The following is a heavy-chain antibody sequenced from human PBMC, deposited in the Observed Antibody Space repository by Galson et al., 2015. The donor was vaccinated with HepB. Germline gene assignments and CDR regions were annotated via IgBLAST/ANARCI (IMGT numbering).Heavy chain of an antibody. Sequence: SLRLSCAASGFTFSSYAMHWVRQAPGKGLEWVAVISYDGSNKYYADSVKGRFTISRDNSKNTLYLQMNSLRAEDTAVYYCARDYGPCSSTSCPRVGGYYYYGMDVWGQGTTVTVSS. V-gene: IGHV3-30-3*01. CDR1: GFTFSSYA. J-gene: IGHJ6*02. CDR2: ISYDGSNK. CDR3: ARDYGPCSSTSCPRVGGYYYYGMDV. D-gene: IGHD2-2*01.